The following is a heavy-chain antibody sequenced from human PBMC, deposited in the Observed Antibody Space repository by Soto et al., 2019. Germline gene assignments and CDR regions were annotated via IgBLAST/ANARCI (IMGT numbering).Heavy chain of an antibody. Sequence: GASVKVSCKASGYTFTSYAMHWVRQAPGQRLEWMGWINAGNGNTKYSQKFQGRVTITRDTSASTAYMELSSLRSEDTAVYYCASPPANSGSYWYHFRHWGQGTLVTVSS. J-gene: IGHJ4*02. CDR3: ASPPANSGSYWYHFRH. CDR2: INAGNGNT. D-gene: IGHD1-26*01. V-gene: IGHV1-3*01. CDR1: GYTFTSYA.